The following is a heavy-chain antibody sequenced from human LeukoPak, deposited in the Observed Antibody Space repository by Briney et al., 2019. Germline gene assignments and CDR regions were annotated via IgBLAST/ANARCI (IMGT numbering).Heavy chain of an antibody. CDR2: IYYNGRT. CDR3: AKDYGGGSGNAFDS. V-gene: IGHV4-39*07. CDR1: GESLGSSTYY. D-gene: IGHD4/OR15-4a*01. Sequence: PSETLSLTCTVFGESLGSSTYYWGWIRQAPGRELEWIGSIYYNGRTYHNPSLRSRVAISADMSKDQFSLKLTSVTAADTAIYYCAKDYGGGSGNAFDSWGQGIMVIVSS. J-gene: IGHJ3*01.